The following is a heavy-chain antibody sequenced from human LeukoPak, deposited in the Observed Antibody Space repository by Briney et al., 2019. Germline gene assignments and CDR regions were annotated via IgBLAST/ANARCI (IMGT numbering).Heavy chain of an antibody. CDR3: ARDLYSSAYSPFDY. V-gene: IGHV4-39*07. D-gene: IGHD6-19*01. CDR2: IYYSGST. J-gene: IGHJ4*02. CDR1: DGSISSSSYY. Sequence: SETLSLTCTVSDGSISSSSYYWGWIRQPPGKGLEWIGNIYYSGSTYYNPSLKGRVTISLDTSKNQFSLKLSSVTAADTAVYYCARDLYSSAYSPFDYWGQGTLVTVSS.